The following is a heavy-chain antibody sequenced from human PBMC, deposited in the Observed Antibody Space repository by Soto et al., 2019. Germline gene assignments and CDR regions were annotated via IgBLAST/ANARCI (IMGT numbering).Heavy chain of an antibody. CDR1: GGTFSSYA. CDR3: ARGARGYSGYDFTYYCYYGMDV. Sequence: GASVKVSCKASGGTFSSYAISWVRQAPGQGLEWMGGIIPIFGTANYAQKFQGRVTITADESTSTAYMELSSLRSEDTAVYYCARGARGYSGYDFTYYCYYGMDVWGQGTTVTVYS. V-gene: IGHV1-69*13. D-gene: IGHD5-12*01. CDR2: IIPIFGTA. J-gene: IGHJ6*02.